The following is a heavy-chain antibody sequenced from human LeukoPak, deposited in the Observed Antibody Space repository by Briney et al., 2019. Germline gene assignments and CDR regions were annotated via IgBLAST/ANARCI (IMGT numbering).Heavy chain of an antibody. CDR3: ARQAVAVAGTFWFDP. J-gene: IGHJ5*02. Sequence: SETLSLTCTVSGGSISSYYWSWIRQPPGKGLEWIGYIYYSGSTNYNPSLKSRVTISVDTSKNRFSLKLSSVTAADTAVYYCARQAVAVAGTFWFDPWGQGTLVTVSS. D-gene: IGHD6-19*01. CDR2: IYYSGST. CDR1: GGSISSYY. V-gene: IGHV4-59*08.